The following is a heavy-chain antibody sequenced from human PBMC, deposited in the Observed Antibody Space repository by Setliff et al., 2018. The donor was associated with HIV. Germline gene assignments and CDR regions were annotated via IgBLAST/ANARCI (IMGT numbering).Heavy chain of an antibody. J-gene: IGHJ4*02. CDR1: GSSFNNYY. CDR2: IDHSGGP. V-gene: IGHV4-34*01. D-gene: IGHD5-12*01. CDR3: ARGPVSGYDRGWVDS. Sequence: SETLSLTCAVYGSSFNNYYWSWIRQSPGKGLEWIGEIDHSGGPNYKSSLKGRVTITIDTSKNQFSLKVTSVTAADTAIYYCARGPVSGYDRGWVDSWGQGTQVTLSS.